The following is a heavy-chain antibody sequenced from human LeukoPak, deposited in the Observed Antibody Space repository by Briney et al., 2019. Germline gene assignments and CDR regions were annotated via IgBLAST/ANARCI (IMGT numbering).Heavy chain of an antibody. D-gene: IGHD2-15*01. CDR1: GGSISSSSYY. J-gene: IGHJ6*03. V-gene: IGHV4-39*07. CDR2: IYYSGST. CDR3: ARSAGYCSGGSCSWGYYYYYMDV. Sequence: PSETLSLTCTVSGGSISSSSYYWGWIRQPPGKGLEWIGSIYYSGSTYYNPSLKSRVTISVDTSKNQFSLKLSSVTAADTAVYYCARSAGYCSGGSCSWGYYYYYMDVWGKGTTVTISS.